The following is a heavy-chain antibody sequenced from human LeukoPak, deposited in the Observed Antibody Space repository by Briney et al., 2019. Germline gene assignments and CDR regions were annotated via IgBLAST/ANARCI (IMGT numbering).Heavy chain of an antibody. V-gene: IGHV3-21*01. CDR3: ATSPGMVTYYGMDV. J-gene: IGHJ6*02. CDR1: GFTFSSYS. Sequence: GGSLRLSCAASGFTFSSYSMNWVRQAPGKGLEWVSSISSSSSYIYYADSVKGRFTISRDNAKNSLYLQMNSLRAEDTAVYYCATSPGMVTYYGMDVWGQGTTVTVSS. D-gene: IGHD5-18*01. CDR2: ISSSSSYI.